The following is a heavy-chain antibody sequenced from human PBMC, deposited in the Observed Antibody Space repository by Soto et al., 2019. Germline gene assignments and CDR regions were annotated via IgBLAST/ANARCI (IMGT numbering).Heavy chain of an antibody. J-gene: IGHJ5*02. CDR3: ARVVPGAEAWFGP. Sequence: SVKVSCKASGGTFSSYAISWVRQAPGQGLEWMGGIIPIFGTANYAQKFQGRVTITADESTSTAYMELRSLRSDDTAVYYCARVVPGAEAWFGPWGQGTLVIVSS. D-gene: IGHD1-26*01. V-gene: IGHV1-69*13. CDR2: IIPIFGTA. CDR1: GGTFSSYA.